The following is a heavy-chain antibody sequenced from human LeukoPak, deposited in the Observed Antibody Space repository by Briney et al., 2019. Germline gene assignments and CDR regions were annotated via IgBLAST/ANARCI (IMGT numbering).Heavy chain of an antibody. V-gene: IGHV3-30-3*01. CDR3: ATLRGVEDNMDV. J-gene: IGHJ6*02. Sequence: GRSLRLSCAASGFTFSSYAMHWVRQAPGKGLEWVAVISYDGSNKYYADSVKGRFTISRDNSKNTLYLQMNSLRAEDTAVYYCATLRGVEDNMDVWGQGTTVTVSS. D-gene: IGHD3-10*01. CDR1: GFTFSSYA. CDR2: ISYDGSNK.